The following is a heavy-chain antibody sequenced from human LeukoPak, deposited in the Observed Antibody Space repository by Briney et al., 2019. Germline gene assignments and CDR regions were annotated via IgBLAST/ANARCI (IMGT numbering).Heavy chain of an antibody. CDR1: GYRFTSYW. CDR2: IYPGDSDT. CDR3: ARRALGAADAFDI. Sequence: GESLKISCKGSGYRFTSYWIGWVRQMPGKGLEWMGIIYPGDSDTRYSPSFQGQVTISADKSISTAYLQWSSLKASDTAMYYCARRALGAADAFDIWGQGTMVTVSS. J-gene: IGHJ3*02. V-gene: IGHV5-51*01. D-gene: IGHD1-26*01.